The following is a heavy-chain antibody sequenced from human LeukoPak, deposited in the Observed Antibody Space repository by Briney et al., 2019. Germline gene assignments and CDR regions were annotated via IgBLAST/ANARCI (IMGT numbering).Heavy chain of an antibody. V-gene: IGHV4-59*01. Sequence: SGTLSLTCTVSGGSISSYYWSWIRQPPGKGLEWIGYIYYSGSTNYNPSLKSRVTISVDTSKNQFSLKLSSVTAADTAVYYCARAGTMVRGVIILPQNWYFDLWGRGTLVTVSS. CDR3: ARAGTMVRGVIILPQNWYFDL. J-gene: IGHJ2*01. CDR2: IYYSGST. CDR1: GGSISSYY. D-gene: IGHD3-10*01.